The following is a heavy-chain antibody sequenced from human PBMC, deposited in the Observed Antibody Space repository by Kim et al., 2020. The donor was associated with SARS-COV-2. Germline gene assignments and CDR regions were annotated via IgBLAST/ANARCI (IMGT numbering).Heavy chain of an antibody. CDR2: IYYSGST. CDR1: GGSISSYY. CDR3: ARMRTLYYYYGMDV. Sequence: SETLSLTCTVSGGSISSYYWSWIRQPPGKGLEWIGYIYYSGSTNYNPSLKCRVTISVDTSKNQFSLKLSSVTAADTAVYYCARMRTLYYYYGMDVWGQGTTVTVSS. V-gene: IGHV4-59*13. J-gene: IGHJ6*02.